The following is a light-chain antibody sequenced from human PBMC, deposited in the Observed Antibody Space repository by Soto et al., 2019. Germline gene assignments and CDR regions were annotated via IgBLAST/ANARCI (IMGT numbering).Light chain of an antibody. J-gene: IGKJ4*01. CDR2: DAS. CDR1: QSVSYY. V-gene: IGKV3-11*01. Sequence: EIVLTQSPATLSLSPGEGATLSCRASQSVSYYLAWYQQKPGQAPRLLIYDASNRAAGIPARFTGSGSETDSALTISSLEPEDFAVYYYQQRRSWPITFGGGTKVDIK. CDR3: QQRRSWPIT.